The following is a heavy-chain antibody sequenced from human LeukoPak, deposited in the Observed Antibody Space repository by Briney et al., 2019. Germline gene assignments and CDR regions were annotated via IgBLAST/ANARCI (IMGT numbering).Heavy chain of an antibody. CDR3: TRESEREPLGSFNI. CDR2: ISYSGST. CDR1: GGSISSYY. Sequence: SETLSLTCTVSGGSISSYYWNWIRQPPGKGLEWIGYISYSGSTNYNPSLKSRVTISVDTSKNQFSLNLRSVTAADTAVYSCTRESEREPLGSFNIWGQGTMVTVSS. V-gene: IGHV4-59*01. J-gene: IGHJ3*02. D-gene: IGHD1-14*01.